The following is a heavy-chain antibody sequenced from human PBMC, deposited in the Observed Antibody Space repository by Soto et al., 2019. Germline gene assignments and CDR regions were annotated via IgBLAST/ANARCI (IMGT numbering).Heavy chain of an antibody. CDR1: GGSISPFY. Sequence: TWTVSGGSISPFYWHWFRQPAGKGLEWIGRLPTAGTTNYTRALRSRFTMSVDTSXKQFSLKLPAVTAADTAVYYCARISGGPIRWGQGTLVSVS. J-gene: IGHJ4*02. V-gene: IGHV4-4*07. CDR3: ARISGGPIR. CDR2: LPTAGTT.